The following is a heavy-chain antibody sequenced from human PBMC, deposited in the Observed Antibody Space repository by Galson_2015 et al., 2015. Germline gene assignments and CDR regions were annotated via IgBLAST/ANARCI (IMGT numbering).Heavy chain of an antibody. V-gene: IGHV7-4-1*01. CDR3: ARPNDPYDYCGLDV. D-gene: IGHD3-10*01. CDR1: GYTFTKYA. J-gene: IGHJ6*02. CDR2: INTDTGDP. Sequence: SVKVSCKASGYTFTKYAMNWVQQAPGQGLEWMGWINTDTGDPTYAQDFTGRFVFSLDTSVSTAYLQIGSLKPEDTAVYYCARPNDPYDYCGLDVWGQGTTVTVSS.